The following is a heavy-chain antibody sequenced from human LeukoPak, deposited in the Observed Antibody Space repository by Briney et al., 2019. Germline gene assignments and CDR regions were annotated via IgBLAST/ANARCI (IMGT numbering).Heavy chain of an antibody. J-gene: IGHJ3*02. Sequence: GGSLRLSCAASGFTFSSYAMHWVRQAPGKGLEWVAVISYDGSKKYYADSVKGRFTISRDNSKNTLYLQMNSLRAEDTAVYYCARDKSNYYDAADAFDIWGQGTMVTVSS. CDR1: GFTFSSYA. CDR2: ISYDGSKK. CDR3: ARDKSNYYDAADAFDI. D-gene: IGHD3-22*01. V-gene: IGHV3-30-3*01.